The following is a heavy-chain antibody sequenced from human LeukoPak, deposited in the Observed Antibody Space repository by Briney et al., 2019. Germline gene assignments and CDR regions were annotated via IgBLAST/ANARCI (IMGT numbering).Heavy chain of an antibody. Sequence: SESLSLTCTVSGASISRYYWNWVRQPPGKGLEGRGYMYNSGSTNYNPSLKSRVTLSVDTSKNQFSLKLNSVTAADTAVYYCARRTVDDWYFDLWGRGTLVTVSS. D-gene: IGHD4-17*01. CDR3: ARRTVDDWYFDL. J-gene: IGHJ2*01. CDR2: MYNSGST. V-gene: IGHV4-59*08. CDR1: GASISRYY.